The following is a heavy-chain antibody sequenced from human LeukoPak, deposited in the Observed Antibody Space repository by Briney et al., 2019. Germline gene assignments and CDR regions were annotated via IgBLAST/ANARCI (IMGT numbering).Heavy chain of an antibody. CDR1: GFTFSNYE. Sequence: GGSLRLSCVVSGFTFSNYEMNWVRQAPGKGLEWVSHISSSGNTMHYADSVKGRFTISKDNAKNSLYLQMNSLRPEDTAMYYCAKEVGWLNDLAQAFGVWGQGTMVTVSS. CDR2: ISSSGNTM. CDR3: AKEVGWLNDLAQAFGV. V-gene: IGHV3-48*03. D-gene: IGHD5-12*01. J-gene: IGHJ3*01.